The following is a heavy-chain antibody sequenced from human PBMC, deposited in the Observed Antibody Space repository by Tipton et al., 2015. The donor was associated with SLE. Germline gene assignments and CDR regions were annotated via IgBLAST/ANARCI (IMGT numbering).Heavy chain of an antibody. CDR1: GFTFSSYG. D-gene: IGHD3-22*01. V-gene: IGHV3-33*01. CDR2: IWYDGSNK. Sequence: SLRLSCAASGFTFSSYGMHWVRQAPGKGLEWVAVIWYDGSNKYYADSVKGRFTISRDNSKNTLYLQMNSLRAEDTAVYYCARDRGSSGTLGAFGIWGQGTMVTVSS. CDR3: ARDRGSSGTLGAFGI. J-gene: IGHJ3*02.